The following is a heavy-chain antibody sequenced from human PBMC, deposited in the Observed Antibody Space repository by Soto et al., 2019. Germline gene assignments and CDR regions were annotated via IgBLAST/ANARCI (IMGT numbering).Heavy chain of an antibody. CDR2: MYYNGNI. D-gene: IGHD3-16*01. CDR1: VGSIRNYY. V-gene: IGHV4-59*01. J-gene: IGHJ5*02. Sequence: SETLSLTFNVSVGSIRNYYWTWVRNSPEKGLEWIGYMYYNGNINYNPSLKIRVTISIDTSKNQFSLTLKSVTAADTAVYYCASGGTWFEPWGQGALVTVSS. CDR3: ASGGTWFEP.